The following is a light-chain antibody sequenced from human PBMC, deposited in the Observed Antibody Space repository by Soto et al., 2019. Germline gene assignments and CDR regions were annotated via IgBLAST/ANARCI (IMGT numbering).Light chain of an antibody. CDR1: QTISAS. CDR3: QQGFSPVLT. J-gene: IGKJ4*01. V-gene: IGKV1-39*01. CDR2: GAS. Sequence: DIQMTQSPSSLSVSVGDRVTITCRASQTISASLNWFQQKAGKSPQLLIHGASNLQTGVTSRFSGSGSGTDFTLTITDLQTEDSATYFCQQGFSPVLTFGGGTKVDI.